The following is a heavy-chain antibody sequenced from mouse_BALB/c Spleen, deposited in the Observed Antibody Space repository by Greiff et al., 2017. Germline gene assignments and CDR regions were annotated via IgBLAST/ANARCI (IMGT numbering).Heavy chain of an antibody. CDR1: GYTFTDYA. V-gene: IGHV1S137*01. CDR3: ARAGSSHYWYFDV. Sequence: VQRVESGAELVRPGVSVKISCKGSGYTFTDYAMHWVKQSHAKSLEWIGVISTYYGDASYNQKFKGKATMTVDKSSSTAYMELARLTSEDSAIYYCARAGSSHYWYFDVWGAGTTVTVSS. D-gene: IGHD1-1*01. CDR2: ISTYYGDA. J-gene: IGHJ1*01.